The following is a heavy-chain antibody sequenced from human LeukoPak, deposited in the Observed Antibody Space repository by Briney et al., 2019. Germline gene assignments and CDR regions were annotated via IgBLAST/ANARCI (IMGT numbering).Heavy chain of an antibody. CDR2: ISGSGGST. D-gene: IGHD1-1*01. V-gene: IGHV3-23*01. CDR3: ARWNLGSDY. CDR1: GFTITTNY. Sequence: GGSLRLSCAASGFTITTNYMNWVLQASGKGLEWVSAISGSGGSTYYADSVKGRFTISRDNTKNSLYLQMNSLRAEDTGVYYCARWNLGSDYWGQGTLVTVSS. J-gene: IGHJ4*02.